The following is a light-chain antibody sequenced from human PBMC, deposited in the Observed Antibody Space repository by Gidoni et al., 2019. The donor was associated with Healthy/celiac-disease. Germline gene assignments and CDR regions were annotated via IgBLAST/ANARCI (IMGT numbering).Light chain of an antibody. CDR2: DVS. Sequence: GKAPKLMIYDVSKRPSGVPDRFSGSKSGNTASLTISGLQAEDEADYYCCSYAGSYTWVYGGGTKLTVL. V-gene: IGLV2-11*01. J-gene: IGLJ3*02. CDR3: CSYAGSYTWV.